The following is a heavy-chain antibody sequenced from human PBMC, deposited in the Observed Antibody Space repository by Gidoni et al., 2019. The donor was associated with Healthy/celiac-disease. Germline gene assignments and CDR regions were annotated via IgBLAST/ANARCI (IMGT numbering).Heavy chain of an antibody. Sequence: QVQLQESGPGLVKPSETLSLTCTVSGGSVSSGSYYWSWIRQPPGKGLEWIGYIYYSGSTNYNPSLKSRVTISVDTSKNQFSLKLSSVTAADTAVYYCARDGLDYYYGMDVWGQGTTVTVSS. J-gene: IGHJ6*02. D-gene: IGHD5-12*01. CDR1: GGSVSSGSYY. CDR3: ARDGLDYYYGMDV. V-gene: IGHV4-61*01. CDR2: IYYSGST.